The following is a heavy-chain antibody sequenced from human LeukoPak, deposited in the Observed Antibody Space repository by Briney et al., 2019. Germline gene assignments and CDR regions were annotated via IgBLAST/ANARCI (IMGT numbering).Heavy chain of an antibody. CDR1: GFTFSSYE. CDR2: ISSSGSTI. Sequence: QSGGSLRLXCAASGFTFSSYEMNWVRQAPGKGLEWVSYISSSGSTIYYADSVKGRFTISRDNAKNSLYLQMNSLRAEDTAVYYCARGATTVTTIADNWFDPWGPGTLVTVSS. J-gene: IGHJ5*02. CDR3: ARGATTVTTIADNWFDP. D-gene: IGHD4-11*01. V-gene: IGHV3-48*03.